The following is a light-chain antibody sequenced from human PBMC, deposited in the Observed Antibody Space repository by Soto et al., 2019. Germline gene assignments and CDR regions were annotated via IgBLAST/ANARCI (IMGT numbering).Light chain of an antibody. CDR3: QQRKYWPPLT. CDR1: QSVDIY. CDR2: DAS. J-gene: IGKJ4*01. V-gene: IGKV3-11*01. Sequence: EVVVTQSPVTLALSPGERATLSCRTSQSVDIYVAWYQQKPGQAPRLLIYDASNRAPGITARFSGSGSGTDFTLTIRSLETEDFAVYYCQQRKYWPPLTFGGGTKVEIK.